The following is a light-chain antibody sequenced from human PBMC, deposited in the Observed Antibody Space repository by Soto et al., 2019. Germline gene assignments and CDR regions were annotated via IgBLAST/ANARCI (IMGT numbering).Light chain of an antibody. CDR2: DAS. CDR1: QRISSW. V-gene: IGKV1-5*01. CDR3: QQYNSYPWT. Sequence: DIQITQSPSSVSASVGDRVTITCRASQRISSWLAWYQQKPGKAPKLLIYDASSLESGVPSRFSGSGSGTEFTLTISRLQPDDFSTYYCQQYNSYPWTFGQGTKVDIK. J-gene: IGKJ1*01.